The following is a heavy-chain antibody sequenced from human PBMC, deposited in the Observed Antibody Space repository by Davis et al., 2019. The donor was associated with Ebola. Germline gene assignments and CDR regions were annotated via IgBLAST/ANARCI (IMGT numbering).Heavy chain of an antibody. V-gene: IGHV5-51*01. J-gene: IGHJ6*02. Sequence: KVSCKGSGYSFTSYWIGWVRQMPGKGLEWMGIIYPGDSDTRYSPSFQGQVAISADKSITTAYLQWSSLKASDTAMYYCARTVATYGSGTYYYYYYYAMDVWGQGTTVTVSS. CDR2: IYPGDSDT. D-gene: IGHD3-10*01. CDR1: GYSFTSYW. CDR3: ARTVATYGSGTYYYYYYYAMDV.